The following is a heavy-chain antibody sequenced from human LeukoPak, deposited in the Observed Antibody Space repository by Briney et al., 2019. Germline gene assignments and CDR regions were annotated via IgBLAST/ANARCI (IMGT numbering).Heavy chain of an antibody. Sequence: GGSLRLSCAATGFTFSSYEMNWVRQAPGKGLEWVSYISSSGSTIYYADSVKGRFTISRDNAKNSLYLQMNSLRAEDTAVYYCAEPGITMIGGVWGKGTTVTISS. V-gene: IGHV3-48*03. J-gene: IGHJ6*04. CDR1: GFTFSSYE. CDR2: ISSSGSTI. CDR3: AEPGITMIGGV. D-gene: IGHD3-10*02.